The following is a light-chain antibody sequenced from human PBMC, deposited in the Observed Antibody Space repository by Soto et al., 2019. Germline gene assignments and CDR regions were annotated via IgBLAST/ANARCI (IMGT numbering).Light chain of an antibody. J-gene: IGKJ1*01. CDR3: QQYSSYWT. CDR1: QTVNTW. V-gene: IGKV1-5*01. CDR2: DAS. Sequence: DIQMSQSPSTLSASVGDRVTMTCRGSQTVNTWLAWYQQKPGKAPKVLIFDASSLKTGVPSRFSGSGSGTEFTLTISSLQPDDFATYYCQQYSSYWTFGQGTKVDI.